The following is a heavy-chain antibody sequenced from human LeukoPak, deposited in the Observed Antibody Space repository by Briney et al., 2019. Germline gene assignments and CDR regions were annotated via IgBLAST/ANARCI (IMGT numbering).Heavy chain of an antibody. CDR2: IIPILGIA. J-gene: IGHJ4*02. CDR1: GGSFTTYG. D-gene: IGHD6-19*01. V-gene: IGHV1-69*04. Sequence: ASVKVSCKASGGSFTTYGISWVRQAPGQGLEWMGRIIPILGIANYAQKFQGRVTITADKSTSTAYMELSSLRSEDTAVYYCARDESVAVAGTPIDYWGQGTLVTVSS. CDR3: ARDESVAVAGTPIDY.